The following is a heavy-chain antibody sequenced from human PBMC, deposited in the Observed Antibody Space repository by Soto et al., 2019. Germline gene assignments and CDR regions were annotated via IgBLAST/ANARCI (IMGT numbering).Heavy chain of an antibody. J-gene: IGHJ4*02. V-gene: IGHV4-39*01. CDR1: GGSISSTNYY. CDR2: IYFRGST. Sequence: TSETLSLTCTVSGGSISSTNYYWGWIRQPPGKGLEWIGNIYFRGSTYYSPSLKSRVTMSVDPSKSQFSLKLSSVTAADTAIYYCARGSVAAAGTDFDYWGQGTLVTVSS. CDR3: ARGSVAAAGTDFDY. D-gene: IGHD6-13*01.